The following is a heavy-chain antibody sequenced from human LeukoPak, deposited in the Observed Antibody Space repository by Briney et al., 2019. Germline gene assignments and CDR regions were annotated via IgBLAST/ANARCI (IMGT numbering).Heavy chain of an antibody. J-gene: IGHJ4*02. CDR1: GGSISDYY. CDR3: ARGPNRYSSSWWGY. CDR2: FYNSGSS. V-gene: IGHV4-59*12. Sequence: PSETLSLTCTVSGGSISDYYRGWIRQPPGKGLEWIGYFYNSGSSTYNPSLKSRVTISVDTSKSQFSLKLSSVTAADTAVYYCARGPNRYSSSWWGYWGQGTLVTVSS. D-gene: IGHD6-13*01.